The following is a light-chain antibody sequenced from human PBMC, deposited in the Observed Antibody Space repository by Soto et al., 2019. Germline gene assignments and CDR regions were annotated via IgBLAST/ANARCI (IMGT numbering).Light chain of an antibody. J-gene: IGLJ1*01. CDR2: QDN. V-gene: IGLV3-1*01. CDR1: KLGDKY. CDR3: QAWDSSTFV. Sequence: SYELTQPPSVSVSPGQTASITCSGDKLGDKYACWYKQKPGQSPVLVIYQDNKRPSGIPERFSGSNSGNTATLTISGTQAMDEADYYCQAWDSSTFVFGTGTKVTVL.